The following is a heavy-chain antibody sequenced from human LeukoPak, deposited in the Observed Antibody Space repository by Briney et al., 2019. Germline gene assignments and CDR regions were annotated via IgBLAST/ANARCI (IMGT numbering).Heavy chain of an antibody. CDR3: ARGGYCSSTSCPFDP. CDR1: GGSISSYY. Sequence: SETLSLTCTVSGGSISSYYWSWIRQPAGKGLEWIGRIYTSGSTNYNPSLKSRVTMSVDTSKNQFSLKLSSVTAADTAVYYCARGGYCSSTSCPFDPWGQGTLVTVSS. CDR2: IYTSGST. V-gene: IGHV4-4*07. D-gene: IGHD2-2*01. J-gene: IGHJ5*02.